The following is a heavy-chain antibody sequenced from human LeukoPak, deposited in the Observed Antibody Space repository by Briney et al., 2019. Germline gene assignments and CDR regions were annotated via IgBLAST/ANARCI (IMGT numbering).Heavy chain of an antibody. J-gene: IGHJ4*02. V-gene: IGHV4-4*07. CDR1: GGSISGYY. CDR3: ARSPRRPHFYSSGSYYYYFDY. CDR2: ISSSGST. D-gene: IGHD3-10*01. Sequence: SETLSLTCSVSGGSISGYYWSWIRQPAGKGLECIGRISSSGSTNYNPSLKSRVTMSVDTSKNQFFLKLSSVTAADTAVYYCARSPRRPHFYSSGSYYYYFDYWGQGTLVTVSS.